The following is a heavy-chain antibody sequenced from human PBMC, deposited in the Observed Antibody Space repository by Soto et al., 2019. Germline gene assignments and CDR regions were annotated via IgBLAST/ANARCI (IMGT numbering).Heavy chain of an antibody. Sequence: QVQLVQSGAEVKKPGSSVKVSCKASGGTFSSSAISWVRQAPGQGLEWMGGIIPIFGTANYAQKFQGRVTITADESTSTAYMELSSLRSEDTAGYYCARGSGYSQGPDYYGMDVWGQGTTVTVSS. CDR3: ARGSGYSQGPDYYGMDV. V-gene: IGHV1-69*12. J-gene: IGHJ6*02. CDR2: IIPIFGTA. CDR1: GGTFSSSA. D-gene: IGHD5-18*01.